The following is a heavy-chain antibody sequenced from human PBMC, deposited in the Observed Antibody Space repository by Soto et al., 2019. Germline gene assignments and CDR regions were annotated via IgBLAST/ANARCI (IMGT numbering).Heavy chain of an antibody. CDR2: ISSSSSYT. V-gene: IGHV3-11*06. Sequence: QVQLVESGGGLVKPGGSLRLSCAASGFTFSDYYMSWIRQAPGKGLEWVSYISSSSSYTNYADSVKGRFTISRDNAKNSLYLQMNSLRAEDTAVYYCARDYGDYLWYFDLWGRGTLVTVSS. CDR1: GFTFSDYY. D-gene: IGHD4-17*01. CDR3: ARDYGDYLWYFDL. J-gene: IGHJ2*01.